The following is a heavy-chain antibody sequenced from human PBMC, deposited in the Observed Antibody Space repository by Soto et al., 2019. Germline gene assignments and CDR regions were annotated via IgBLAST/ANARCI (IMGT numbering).Heavy chain of an antibody. V-gene: IGHV1-69*01. Sequence: QVQLVQSGAEVKRPGSSVKVSCSASGGTFSDYTFSWVRQSPGQGLEWLGGIIPFLGSSKYAHNFQARFTLSADDSTATALMDLSSLRSGDTALYYFAANKCRTSSTNYFYNYGMDIWGQGTTVTVSS. CDR1: GGTFSDYT. D-gene: IGHD6-6*01. CDR3: AANKCRTSSTNYFYNYGMDI. J-gene: IGHJ6*02. CDR2: IIPFLGSS.